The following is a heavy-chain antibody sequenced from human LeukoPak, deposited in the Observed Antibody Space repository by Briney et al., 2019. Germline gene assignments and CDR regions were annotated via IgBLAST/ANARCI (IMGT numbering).Heavy chain of an antibody. V-gene: IGHV1-8*02. CDR2: MNPNSGNT. CDR1: GYTFTSYD. CDR3: ASGKSRLWYYDSSGYYDP. J-gene: IGHJ5*02. Sequence: GASVKVSCKASGYTFTSYDINWVRQATGQGLEWMGWMNPNSGNTGYAQKFQGRVTMTRDTSISTAYMELSRLRSDDTAVYYCASGKSRLWYYDSSGYYDPWGQGTLVTVSS. D-gene: IGHD3-22*01.